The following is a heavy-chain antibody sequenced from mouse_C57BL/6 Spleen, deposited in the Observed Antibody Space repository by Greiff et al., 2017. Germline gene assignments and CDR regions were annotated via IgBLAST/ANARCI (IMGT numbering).Heavy chain of an antibody. V-gene: IGHV3-8*01. D-gene: IGHD4-1*02. CDR3: SSYRTGGSTGTGLFGY. Sequence: VQLKESGPGLAKPSQSLSLPCSVTGYSITSDYWNWIRKFPGNKLEYMGYISYSGSTYYKPSLKNRISITRDTSKNQYYLQLNSVTTEDTATYYCSSYRTGGSTGTGLFGYWGQGTTLTVSS. J-gene: IGHJ2*01. CDR1: GYSITSDY. CDR2: ISYSGST.